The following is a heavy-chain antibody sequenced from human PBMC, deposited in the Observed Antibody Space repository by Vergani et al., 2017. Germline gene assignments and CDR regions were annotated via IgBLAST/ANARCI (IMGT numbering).Heavy chain of an antibody. CDR1: GGSINTGAYY. CDR2: VYTSGMT. D-gene: IGHD6-13*01. J-gene: IGHJ4*02. CDR3: ARRGSSSRSSPDY. Sequence: QVQLQESGPRLVRPSQTLSLTCTVSGGSINTGAYYWSWIRQPAGKGLEWIGRVYTSGMTNYNPSLKSRVTILVDRSKSQLSLKLSSVTAADTAVYYCARRGSSSRSSPDYWGQGTLVTVSS. V-gene: IGHV4-61*02.